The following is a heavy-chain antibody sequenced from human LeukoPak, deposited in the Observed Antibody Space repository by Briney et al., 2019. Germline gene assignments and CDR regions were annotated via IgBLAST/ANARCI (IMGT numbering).Heavy chain of an antibody. D-gene: IGHD3-22*01. Sequence: GGSLRLSCAASGFTVSSNYMSWVRQAPGKGLEWVSVIYSGRGTYYADSVKGRFTISRDNSKNTLFLQMNSLRAEDTAVYYCARELTTFYYDISGYYGHAFDIWGQGTMVTVSS. CDR1: GFTVSSNY. J-gene: IGHJ3*02. CDR2: IYSGRGT. CDR3: ARELTTFYYDISGYYGHAFDI. V-gene: IGHV3-66*01.